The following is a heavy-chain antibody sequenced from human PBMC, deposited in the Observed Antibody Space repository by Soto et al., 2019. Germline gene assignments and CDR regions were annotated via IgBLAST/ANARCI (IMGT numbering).Heavy chain of an antibody. J-gene: IGHJ4*02. Sequence: EEQLVESGGGLVQPGGSLRLSCAASGFTLSGYWISWVRQAPGKGLGWVANIKQDGSEKYYVDSVKGRFTISRDNAKNSLFLQMNSLRAEDTAVYYCARVGVSGSFPPFDYWGQGTLVTVSS. V-gene: IGHV3-7*05. CDR1: GFTLSGYW. D-gene: IGHD3-10*01. CDR2: IKQDGSEK. CDR3: ARVGVSGSFPPFDY.